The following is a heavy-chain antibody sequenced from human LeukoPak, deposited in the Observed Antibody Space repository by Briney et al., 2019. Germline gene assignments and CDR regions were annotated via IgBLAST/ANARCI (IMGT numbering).Heavy chain of an antibody. Sequence: SETLSLTCAVYGGSFSGYSWTWIRQPPGKGLEWIGEINHSGTTDYNPSLHSRVTISLDTSKNQFSLKVTSVTATDTAVYYCARGTLYSGWSYYFDYWGQGSQVTVSS. CDR2: INHSGTT. V-gene: IGHV4-34*01. D-gene: IGHD6-19*01. CDR1: GGSFSGYS. J-gene: IGHJ4*02. CDR3: ARGTLYSGWSYYFDY.